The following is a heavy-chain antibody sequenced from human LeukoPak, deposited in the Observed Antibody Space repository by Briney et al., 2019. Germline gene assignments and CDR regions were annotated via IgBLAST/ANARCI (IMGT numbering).Heavy chain of an antibody. CDR1: GFTFSSYW. D-gene: IGHD2-21*02. CDR3: VTSLGGNDN. V-gene: IGHV3-74*01. CDR2: INKDGSST. Sequence: GGSLRLSCAASGFTFSSYWMHWVRHAPGKGLVWVSRINKDGSSTNYADSVKGRFTISRDHAKNTLFLQLNSLRAEDTAVYYCVTSLGGNDNWGQGTLVTVSS. J-gene: IGHJ4*02.